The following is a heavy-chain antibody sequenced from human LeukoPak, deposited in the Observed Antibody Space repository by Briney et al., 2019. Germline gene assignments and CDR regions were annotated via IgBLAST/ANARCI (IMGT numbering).Heavy chain of an antibody. J-gene: IGHJ6*04. CDR2: INHSGST. V-gene: IGHV4-34*01. Sequence: SETLSLTCAVYGGSFSGYYWSWIRQPPGKGLEWIGEINHSGSTSYNPSLKSRVTISVDTSKNQFSLKLSSVTAADTAVYYCARDPYYDILTGYRRYYYYGMDVWGKGTTVTVSS. CDR3: ARDPYYDILTGYRRYYYYGMDV. CDR1: GGSFSGYY. D-gene: IGHD3-9*01.